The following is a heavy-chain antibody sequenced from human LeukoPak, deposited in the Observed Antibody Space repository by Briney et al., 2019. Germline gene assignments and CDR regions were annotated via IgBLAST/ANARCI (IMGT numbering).Heavy chain of an antibody. CDR1: GFTFSSYG. CDR3: ARDKDGYNSHYYYYGMDV. V-gene: IGHV3-33*01. CDR2: IWYDGSNK. Sequence: PGGSLRLSCAASGFTFSSYGMHWVRQAPGKGLEWVAVIWYDGSNKYYADSVKGRFTISRDNSKNTLYLQMNSLRAEDTAVYYCARDKDGYNSHYYYYGMDVWGQGTTVTVSS. J-gene: IGHJ6*02. D-gene: IGHD5-24*01.